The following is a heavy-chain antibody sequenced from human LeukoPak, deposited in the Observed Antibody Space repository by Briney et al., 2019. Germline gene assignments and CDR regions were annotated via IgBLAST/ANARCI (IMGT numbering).Heavy chain of an antibody. J-gene: IGHJ4*02. CDR3: AKCKPIVCYYFDY. CDR2: IRGSGGST. V-gene: IGHV3-23*01. D-gene: IGHD2-15*01. Sequence: GGSLRLSCEASGFTFSNYGMSWVRQPPGKGLEWVSAIRGSGGSTYYVESVQGRFTISRDNSKNTVSLQMNSLRDDDTAVYYCAKCKPIVCYYFDYWGQETLVTVSS. CDR1: GFTFSNYG.